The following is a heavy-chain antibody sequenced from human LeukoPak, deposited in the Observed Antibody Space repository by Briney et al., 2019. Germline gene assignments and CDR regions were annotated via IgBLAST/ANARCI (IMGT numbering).Heavy chain of an antibody. J-gene: IGHJ4*02. Sequence: GGSLRLSCAASGFTFSSYSMNWVRQAPGKGLEWVSSISSSSSYIYYADSVKGRFTISRDNAKNSLYLQMNSLRAEDTAVYYCTTDPWSVVVVAALGAFKNWGQGTLVTVSS. V-gene: IGHV3-21*01. D-gene: IGHD2-15*01. CDR3: TTDPWSVVVVAALGAFKN. CDR2: ISSSSSYI. CDR1: GFTFSSYS.